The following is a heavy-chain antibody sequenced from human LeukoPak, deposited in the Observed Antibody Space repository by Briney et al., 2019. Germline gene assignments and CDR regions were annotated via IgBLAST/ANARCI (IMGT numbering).Heavy chain of an antibody. Sequence: GSLRLSCAASGFTFSSYAMHWVRQAPGKGLEWVAVISYDGSNKYYADSVKGRFTISRDNSKNTLYLQMNSLRAEDTAVYYCAKDMGYCSGGSCYTGYYFDYWGQGTLVTVSS. CDR2: ISYDGSNK. V-gene: IGHV3-30*04. J-gene: IGHJ4*02. CDR1: GFTFSSYA. D-gene: IGHD2-15*01. CDR3: AKDMGYCSGGSCYTGYYFDY.